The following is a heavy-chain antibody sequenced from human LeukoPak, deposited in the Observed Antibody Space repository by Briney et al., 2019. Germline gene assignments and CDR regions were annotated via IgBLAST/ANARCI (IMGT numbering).Heavy chain of an antibody. CDR3: ARIAYDALDSYYYGMDV. V-gene: IGHV4-31*03. Sequence: SQTLSLTCTVSGGSVSSGPYYWIWIRQHPGKGLEWIGYITYSGNTYYYPALNSRVTVSLDTSKTQFSLKLSSVTAADTAVYYCARIAYDALDSYYYGMDVWGQGTTVTVSS. D-gene: IGHD3-3*01. J-gene: IGHJ6*02. CDR1: GGSVSSGPYY. CDR2: ITYSGNT.